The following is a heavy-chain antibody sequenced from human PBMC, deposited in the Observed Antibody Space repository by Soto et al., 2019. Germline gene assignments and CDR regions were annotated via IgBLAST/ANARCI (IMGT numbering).Heavy chain of an antibody. CDR2: ISDSGVTT. CDR3: AKGKGTGVTRVGAFDI. V-gene: IGHV3-23*01. J-gene: IGHJ3*02. D-gene: IGHD2-8*02. CDR1: GFTFSKYA. Sequence: EVQSLESGGGLVQPGGSLRLSCAASGFTFSKYAMSWVRQAPGKGLDWVSGISDSGVTTYSADFVKGRFTISRDNSKNTLYLQMNSLRAEDTAVYYCAKGKGTGVTRVGAFDIWGQGTMVTVSS.